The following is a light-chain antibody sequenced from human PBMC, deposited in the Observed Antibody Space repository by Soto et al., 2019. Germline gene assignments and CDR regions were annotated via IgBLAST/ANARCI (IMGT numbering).Light chain of an antibody. J-gene: IGLJ1*01. V-gene: IGLV1-40*01. CDR3: QSYDSSLSGYV. CDR1: SSNIGTGYD. Sequence: QSVLTQPPSVSGAPGQRVTISCTGSSSNIGTGYDVHWYQQLPGTAPKLLIYRNSNRPSGVPDRFSGSKSGTSASLAITGLQAEDEGDYYCQSYDSSLSGYVFGTGTKVTV. CDR2: RNS.